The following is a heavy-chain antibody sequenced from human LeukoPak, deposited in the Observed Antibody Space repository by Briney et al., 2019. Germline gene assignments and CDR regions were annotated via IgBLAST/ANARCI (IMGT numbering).Heavy chain of an antibody. CDR3: ARPSYYDFWSGPSNWFDP. Sequence: PSETLSLTCTVSGGSISSYYWSWIRQPPGKGLEWIGYIYYSGSTNYNPSLKSQVTISVDTSKNQFSLKLSSVTAADTAVYYCARPSYYDFWSGPSNWFDPWGQGTLVTVSS. CDR1: GGSISSYY. D-gene: IGHD3-3*01. V-gene: IGHV4-59*01. CDR2: IYYSGST. J-gene: IGHJ5*02.